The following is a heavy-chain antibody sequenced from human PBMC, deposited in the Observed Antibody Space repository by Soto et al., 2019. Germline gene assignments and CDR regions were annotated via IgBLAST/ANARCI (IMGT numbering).Heavy chain of an antibody. D-gene: IGHD2-21*02. CDR1: GFTFSSYG. V-gene: IGHV3-33*01. CDR3: ARECRGGDCYIFDY. Sequence: QVQLVESGGGVVQPGRSLRLSCAASGFTFSSYGMHWVRQAPGKGLEWVAVIWYDGSNKYYADSVKGRFTISRDNSKNTLYLQMNSLRAEDTAVYYCARECRGGDCYIFDYWGQGTLVTVSS. CDR2: IWYDGSNK. J-gene: IGHJ4*02.